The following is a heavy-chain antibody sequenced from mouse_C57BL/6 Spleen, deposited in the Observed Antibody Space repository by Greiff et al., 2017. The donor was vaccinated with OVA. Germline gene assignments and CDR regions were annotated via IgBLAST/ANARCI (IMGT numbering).Heavy chain of an antibody. V-gene: IGHV5-17*01. CDR1: GFTFSDYG. Sequence: EVKLMESGGGLVKPGGSLKLSCAASGFTFSDYGMHWVRQAPEKGLEWVAYISSGSSTIYYADTVKGRFTISRDNAKNTLFLQMTSLRSEDTAMYYCARISNYDYYAMDDWGQGTSVTVSS. CDR3: ARISNYDYYAMDD. D-gene: IGHD2-5*01. J-gene: IGHJ4*01. CDR2: ISSGSSTI.